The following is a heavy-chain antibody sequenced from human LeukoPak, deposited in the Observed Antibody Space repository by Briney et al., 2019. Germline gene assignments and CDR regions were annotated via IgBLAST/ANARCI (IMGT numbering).Heavy chain of an antibody. CDR1: GGAFTGYY. D-gene: IGHD6-19*01. CDR3: ATATRGGIAVTGTFGH. Sequence: SETLSLTCAGSGGAFTGYYWSWIRQPPGKGLEWIGEINHSGATNYSPSLKSRVTISVDTSKNQFSLRLTSVSAADTGVYSCATATRGGIAVTGTFGHWGRGTQVTVSS. V-gene: IGHV4-34*01. CDR2: INHSGAT. J-gene: IGHJ4*02.